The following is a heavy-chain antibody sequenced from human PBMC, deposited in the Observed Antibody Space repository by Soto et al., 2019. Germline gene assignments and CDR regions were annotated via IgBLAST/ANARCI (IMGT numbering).Heavy chain of an antibody. J-gene: IGHJ4*02. CDR3: AKERKLLDMGGVFAY. V-gene: IGHV3-30*18. Sequence: QVQLVESGGGVVQPGRSLRLSCAASGFTFSNYVMHWVRQAPGKGLEWVAVISYDGSNKYYADSVKGRFTISRDNSKSTLNLQMNSLRAEDTAVYYCAKERKLLDMGGVFAYWGQGTPVTVSS. CDR2: ISYDGSNK. D-gene: IGHD3-16*02. CDR1: GFTFSNYV.